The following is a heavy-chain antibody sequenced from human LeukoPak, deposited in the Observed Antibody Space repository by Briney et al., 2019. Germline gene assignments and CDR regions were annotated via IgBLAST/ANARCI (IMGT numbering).Heavy chain of an antibody. Sequence: PWGSLRLSCAASGFTFSRYWMHWVRQAPGKGLVRVSRINNDGRSTIYADSVKGRFTISRDNAKSTLYLQMNSLRAEDTAVYYCTRGGSPPEALGDAFDMWGQGTMVTVSS. CDR1: GFTFSRYW. CDR2: INNDGRST. V-gene: IGHV3-74*01. D-gene: IGHD1-26*01. CDR3: TRGGSPPEALGDAFDM. J-gene: IGHJ3*02.